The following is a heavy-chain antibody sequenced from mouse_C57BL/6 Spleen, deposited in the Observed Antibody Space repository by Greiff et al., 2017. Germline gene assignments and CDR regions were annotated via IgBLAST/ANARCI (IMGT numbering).Heavy chain of an antibody. Sequence: VQLQQSGPELVKPGASVKMSCKASGYTFTDYNMHWVKQSHGKSLEWIGYINPNNGGTSYNQKFKGKATLTVNKSSSTAYMELRSLTSEDYAVYYCARGDYGSSYYFDYWGQGTTLTVSS. V-gene: IGHV1-22*01. CDR1: GYTFTDYN. CDR2: INPNNGGT. D-gene: IGHD1-1*01. J-gene: IGHJ2*01. CDR3: ARGDYGSSYYFDY.